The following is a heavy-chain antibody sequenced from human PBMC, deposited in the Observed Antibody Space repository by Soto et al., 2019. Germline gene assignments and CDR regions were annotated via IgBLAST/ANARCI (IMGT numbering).Heavy chain of an antibody. J-gene: IGHJ5*01. CDR3: ARSVWSYGGWFDP. Sequence: QLQLQESGPGLVKPSETLSLTCTVSGGSVSSGSYYWGWIRQPPGKGLEWIATIYYSGSTYYNPSLKSRVTTFVDTSKNQFSLKLSSVTAADTAVYYCARSVWSYGGWFDPWGQGTLVTVSS. CDR1: GGSVSSGSYY. V-gene: IGHV4-39*01. D-gene: IGHD3-16*01. CDR2: IYYSGST.